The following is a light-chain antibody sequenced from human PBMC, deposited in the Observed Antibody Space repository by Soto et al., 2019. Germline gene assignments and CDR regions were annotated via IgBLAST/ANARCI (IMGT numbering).Light chain of an antibody. CDR2: DVS. V-gene: IGLV2-14*03. CDR3: SSYTSSSTVV. J-gene: IGLJ2*01. CDR1: RSDVGGYNY. Sequence: QSVLTQPASVSGSPGQSITISCTGTRSDVGGYNYVSWYQQYPGKVPKLMIYDVSNRPSGVSNRFSGSKSGNTASLTISGLQAEDEADYYCSSYTSSSTVVFGGGTKVTVL.